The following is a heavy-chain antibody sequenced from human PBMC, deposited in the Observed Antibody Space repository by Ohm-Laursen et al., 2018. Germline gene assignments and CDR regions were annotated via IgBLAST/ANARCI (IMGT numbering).Heavy chain of an antibody. CDR1: GYTFTGYY. V-gene: IGHV1-2*02. CDR3: ARGIAAADLNWFDP. D-gene: IGHD6-13*01. J-gene: IGHJ5*02. CDR2: INPNSGGT. Sequence: SSVKVSCKASGYTFTGYYMHWVRQAPGQGLEWMGWINPNSGGTNYAQKFQGRVTMTRDTSISTAYMELSRLRSDDMAVYYCARGIAAADLNWFDPWGQGTLVTVSS.